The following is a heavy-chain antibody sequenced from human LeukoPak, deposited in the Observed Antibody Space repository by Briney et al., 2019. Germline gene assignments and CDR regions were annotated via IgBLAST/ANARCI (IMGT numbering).Heavy chain of an antibody. D-gene: IGHD4-23*01. CDR2: IKSGGSSS. Sequence: GGSLRLSCAASGFTFSSYFWMHWVRQAPGKGLVWVSRIKSGGSSSTYADSVKGRFTISRDNAKNSLYLQMNTLRAEDTAVYYCVRDLDLGGYSSFEYWGQGTLVTVSS. J-gene: IGHJ4*02. CDR1: GFTFSSYFW. CDR3: VRDLDLGGYSSFEY. V-gene: IGHV3-74*01.